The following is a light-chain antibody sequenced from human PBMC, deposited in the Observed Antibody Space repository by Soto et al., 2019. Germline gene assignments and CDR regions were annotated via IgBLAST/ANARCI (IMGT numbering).Light chain of an antibody. V-gene: IGKV1-39*01. Sequence: DIQMTQSPSSVSASLGDRFTITCVASQSISRYLNWYQHKPGKAPKLLIYAASSLQSGVPSRFSGSGSGTDFTLTISSLQPEDFATFYCQQSYSTPRTFGQGTKVDIK. CDR1: QSISRY. CDR3: QQSYSTPRT. CDR2: AAS. J-gene: IGKJ1*01.